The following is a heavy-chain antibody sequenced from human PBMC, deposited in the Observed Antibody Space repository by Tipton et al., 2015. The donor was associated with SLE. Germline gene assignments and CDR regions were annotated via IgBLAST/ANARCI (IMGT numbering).Heavy chain of an antibody. V-gene: IGHV4-38-2*02. CDR3: ARGLMVQGVDVY. CDR1: GYSISSGYS. D-gene: IGHD3-10*01. CDR2: IYHSGST. J-gene: IGHJ4*02. Sequence: TLSLTCTVSGYSISSGYSWGWIRQPPGKGLEWIGSIYHSGSTYYNPSLKSRVTISVDTSKNQFSLKLSSVTAADTAVYYCARGLMVQGVDVYWGQGTLVTVSS.